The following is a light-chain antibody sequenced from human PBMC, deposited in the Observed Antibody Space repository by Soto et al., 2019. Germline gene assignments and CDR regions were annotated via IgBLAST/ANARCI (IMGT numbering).Light chain of an antibody. CDR2: EVS. CDR3: SSYTSSSTRV. CDR1: SSDVGGFNF. J-gene: IGLJ1*01. Sequence: QSALTQPASVSGSPGQSITISCTGTSSDVGGFNFVSWFQHSPGKAPKLMIYEVSNRPSGVSNRFSGSKSGNTASLTISGLQAEDGADYYCSSYTSSSTRVFGTGTKLT. V-gene: IGLV2-14*01.